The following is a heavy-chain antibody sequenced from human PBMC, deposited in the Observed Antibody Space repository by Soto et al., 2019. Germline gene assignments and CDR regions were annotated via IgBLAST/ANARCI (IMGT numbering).Heavy chain of an antibody. Sequence: GGSLRLSCAASGFTFSSYAMSWVRQAPGKGLEWVSAISGSGGSTYYADSVKGRFTISRDNSKNTLYLQMNSLRAEDTAVYYCAKALWATTVTTVDNYWGQGTLVTVSS. CDR3: AKALWATTVTTVDNY. CDR2: ISGSGGST. J-gene: IGHJ4*02. V-gene: IGHV3-23*01. CDR1: GFTFSSYA. D-gene: IGHD4-17*01.